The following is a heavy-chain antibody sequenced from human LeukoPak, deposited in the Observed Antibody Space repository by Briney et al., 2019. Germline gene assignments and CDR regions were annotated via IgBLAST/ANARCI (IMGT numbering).Heavy chain of an antibody. V-gene: IGHV1-69*05. Sequence: SVKVSCKASGGTFSSYAMSWVRQAPGRGLEGMGGIIPIFGTANYAQKFQGRVTITTDESTSTAYMELSSLRSEDTAVYYCAREEYRSTSRKYYFDYWGQGTLVTVSS. D-gene: IGHD2-2*01. CDR2: IIPIFGTA. CDR1: GGTFSSYA. CDR3: AREEYRSTSRKYYFDY. J-gene: IGHJ4*02.